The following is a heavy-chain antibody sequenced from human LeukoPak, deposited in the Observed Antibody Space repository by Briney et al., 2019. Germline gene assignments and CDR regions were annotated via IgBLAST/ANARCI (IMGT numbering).Heavy chain of an antibody. D-gene: IGHD2-21*01. CDR3: ARDSSEFRSLIPH. J-gene: IGHJ1*01. Sequence: VASVKVSCKASGGTFSSYAISWVRQAPGQGLEWMGGIIPIFGTANYAQKFQGRVTITADESTSTAYMELSSLRSEDTAVYYCARDSSEFRSLIPHWGQGTLVTVSS. V-gene: IGHV1-69*13. CDR2: IIPIFGTA. CDR1: GGTFSSYA.